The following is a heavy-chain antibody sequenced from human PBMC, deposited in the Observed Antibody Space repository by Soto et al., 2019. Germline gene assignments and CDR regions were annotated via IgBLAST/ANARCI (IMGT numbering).Heavy chain of an antibody. D-gene: IGHD1-26*01. Sequence: GGSLRLSCAASGFTFSIYGMHWFRQAPGKGLEWVAVISYDGSNKYYADSVKGRFTIFRDNSKNTLYLQMNSLRAEDTAVYYCARSRGRTAYYFDYWGQGTLVTVSS. CDR3: ARSRGRTAYYFDY. CDR1: GFTFSIYG. V-gene: IGHV3-30*03. CDR2: ISYDGSNK. J-gene: IGHJ4*02.